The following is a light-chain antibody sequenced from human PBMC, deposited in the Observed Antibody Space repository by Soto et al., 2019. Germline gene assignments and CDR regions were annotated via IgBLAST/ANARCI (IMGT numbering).Light chain of an antibody. Sequence: EIVMTQSPATLSVSPGESAALSCRASQSVSSNFAWYQQKPGQAPRLLIYGASTRATGIPARFSGSGSGTQFTITISSHQSEDLIVYYCPQNNNRPYTFGQGTKLEI. CDR1: QSVSSN. V-gene: IGKV3-15*01. CDR2: GAS. J-gene: IGKJ2*01. CDR3: PQNNNRPYT.